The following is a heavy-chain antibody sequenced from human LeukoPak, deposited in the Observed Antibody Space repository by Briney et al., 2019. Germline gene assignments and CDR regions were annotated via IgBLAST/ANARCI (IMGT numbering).Heavy chain of an antibody. CDR1: GFTFSSYS. CDR3: ATMARSYDAFDI. D-gene: IGHD5-24*01. Sequence: GGSLRLSCAASGFTFSSYSTNWVRQAPGKGLEWVSSISSSSSYIYYADSVKGRFTISRDNAKNSLYLQMNSLRAEDTAVYYCATMARSYDAFDIWGQGTMVTVSS. CDR2: ISSSSSYI. V-gene: IGHV3-21*01. J-gene: IGHJ3*02.